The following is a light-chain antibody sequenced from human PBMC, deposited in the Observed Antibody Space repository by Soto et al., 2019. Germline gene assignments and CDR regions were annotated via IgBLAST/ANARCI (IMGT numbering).Light chain of an antibody. CDR3: AAWDDSLNGVV. V-gene: IGLV1-44*01. CDR2: SIN. J-gene: IGLJ2*01. Sequence: QSVLTQPPSASGTPGQRVTISCSGSGSNIGSDTVNWYQQLPGTAPKLLIYSINQRPSGVPDRFSGSKSGTSASLAISGLQSDDEADYSCAAWDDSLNGVVFGGGTKVTVL. CDR1: GSNIGSDT.